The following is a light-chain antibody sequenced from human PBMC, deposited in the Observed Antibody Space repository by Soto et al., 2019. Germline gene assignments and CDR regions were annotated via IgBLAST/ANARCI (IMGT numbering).Light chain of an antibody. V-gene: IGKV1-39*01. CDR1: QRIDTY. CDR2: SAS. CDR3: QQSYTPPIT. J-gene: IGKJ5*01. Sequence: DIQMTQSPSSLSASVGDRATILCRASQRIDTYLNWFQQKPGQAPKLLIFSASRLQSGVPSRFSGSGSGTDFTLTIRSLQPEDFATYHCQQSYTPPITFGQGTRLEIK.